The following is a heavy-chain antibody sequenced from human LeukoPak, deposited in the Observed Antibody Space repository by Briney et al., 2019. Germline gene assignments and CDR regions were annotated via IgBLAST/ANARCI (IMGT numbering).Heavy chain of an antibody. CDR2: INSDGSST. Sequence: GGSLRLSCAASGFTFSSYWMHWVRQAPGKGLVWVSRINSDGSSTSYADSVKGRFTISRDNAKNTLYLQMNSLRAGDTAVYYCAREDRTTVTNPVDYWGQGTLVTVSS. CDR3: AREDRTTVTNPVDY. D-gene: IGHD4-17*01. CDR1: GFTFSSYW. V-gene: IGHV3-74*01. J-gene: IGHJ4*02.